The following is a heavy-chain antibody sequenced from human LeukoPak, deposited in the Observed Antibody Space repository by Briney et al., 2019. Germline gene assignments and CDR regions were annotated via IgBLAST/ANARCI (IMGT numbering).Heavy chain of an antibody. J-gene: IGHJ4*02. D-gene: IGHD6-19*01. CDR2: IYHSGST. CDR3: AREATVAGKFYDY. CDR1: GGSFSGYY. V-gene: IGHV4-34*01. Sequence: SETLSLTCAVYGGSFSGYYWSWIRQPPGKGLEWIGSIYHSGSTYYNPSLKSRVTISVDTSKNQFSLKLSSVTAADTAVYYCAREATVAGKFYDYWGQGTLVTVSS.